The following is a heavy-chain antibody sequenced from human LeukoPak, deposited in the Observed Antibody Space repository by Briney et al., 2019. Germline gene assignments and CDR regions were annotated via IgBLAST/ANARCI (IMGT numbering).Heavy chain of an antibody. J-gene: IGHJ4*02. CDR3: ARGVLWYPNTSQFDY. D-gene: IGHD1-14*01. CDR1: GGSISSGGYY. V-gene: IGHV4-31*03. Sequence: SETLSLTCTVSGGSISSGGYYWSWIRQHPGKGLEWIGYIYYSGSTYYNPSLKSRVTISVDTSKNQFSLKLSSVTAADTAVYYCARGVLWYPNTSQFDYWGQGTLVTVSS. CDR2: IYYSGST.